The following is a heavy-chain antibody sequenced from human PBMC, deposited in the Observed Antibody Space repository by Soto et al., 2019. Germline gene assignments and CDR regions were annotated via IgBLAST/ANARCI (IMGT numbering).Heavy chain of an antibody. CDR1: GGTFSSYA. V-gene: IGHV1-69*12. D-gene: IGHD1-20*01. J-gene: IGHJ6*02. CDR3: ARSITGAVSYYYGMDA. Sequence: QVQLVQSGAEVKKPGSSVKVSCKASGGTFSSYAISWVRQAPGQGLEWMGGIIPIFATADYAQKFQGRVTTTADESTSTAYMELGSLRSQATAVYYCARSITGAVSYYYGMDAWGQGTTVTVSS. CDR2: IIPIFATA.